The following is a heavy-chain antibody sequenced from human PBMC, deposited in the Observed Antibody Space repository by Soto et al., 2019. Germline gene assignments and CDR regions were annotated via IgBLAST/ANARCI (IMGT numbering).Heavy chain of an antibody. CDR2: FSSSSSTI. Sequence: EVQLVESGGGLVQPGGSLRLSCAASGFTFSSYSMNWVRQAPGKGLEWVSYFSSSSSTIYYADSVKGRFTISRDNSKXXXXXXXXXXXXXXXXXXXXXXXXXXXYGXIDYWGQGTLVTVSS. V-gene: IGHV3-48*01. CDR3: XXXXXXXYGXIDY. CDR1: GFTFSSYS. J-gene: IGHJ4*02. D-gene: IGHD3-10*01.